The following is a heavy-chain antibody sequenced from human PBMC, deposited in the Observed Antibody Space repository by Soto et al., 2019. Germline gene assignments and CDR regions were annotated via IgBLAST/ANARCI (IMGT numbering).Heavy chain of an antibody. CDR1: GGSIGHYY. V-gene: IGHV4-59*08. CDR2: VYHGGST. Sequence: SLTCTVSGGSIGHYYWSWIRRPPGRGLQWIGYVYHGGSTYYNPSLNSRVTLSIDMTNNHVSLILNSVTAADTAVYYCARVGPWVPYYYDSSPYTFENWFDPWGQGTLVTVSS. CDR3: ARVGPWVPYYYDSSPYTFENWFDP. J-gene: IGHJ5*02. D-gene: IGHD3-22*01.